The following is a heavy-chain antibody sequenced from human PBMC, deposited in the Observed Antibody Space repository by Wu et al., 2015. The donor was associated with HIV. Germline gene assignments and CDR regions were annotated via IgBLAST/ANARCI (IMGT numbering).Heavy chain of an antibody. Sequence: QVQLVQSGAEVKKPGASVKVSCKASGYTFTGYYMHWVRQAPGQGLEWMGWINPNSGSTNYAQKFQGRVTMTRDTSISTAFMELSRLRSDDTAVYFCARGGGGVVGGRGDYYGFGRRGAKRPRSPSP. J-gene: IGHJ6*02. CDR1: GYTFTGYY. CDR2: INPNSGST. D-gene: IGHD6-19*01. V-gene: IGHV1-2*02. CDR3: ARGGGGVVGGRGDYYGFGRR.